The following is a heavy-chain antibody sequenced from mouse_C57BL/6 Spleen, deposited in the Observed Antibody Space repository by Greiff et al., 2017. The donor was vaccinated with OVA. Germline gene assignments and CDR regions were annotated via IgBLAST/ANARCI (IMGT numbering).Heavy chain of an antibody. Sequence: QVQLKESGPGLVQPSQSLSITCTVSGFSLTSYGVHWVRQSPGKGLEWLGVIWSGGSTAYNAAFISKLSISKDNSKSQVFFKMNSLQADDTAIYYCAREGGYGHEGFAYWGQGTLVTVSA. V-gene: IGHV2-2*01. CDR3: AREGGYGHEGFAY. D-gene: IGHD2-2*01. CDR1: GFSLTSYG. J-gene: IGHJ3*01. CDR2: IWSGGST.